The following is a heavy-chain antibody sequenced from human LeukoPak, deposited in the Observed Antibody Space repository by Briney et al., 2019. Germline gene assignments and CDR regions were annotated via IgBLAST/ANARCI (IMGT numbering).Heavy chain of an antibody. CDR1: GFTVTSNH. CDR2: IYTGGTT. CDR3: ARRGGGSCIDY. Sequence: GGSLRLSCAASGFTVTSNHMNWVRQAPGKGLEWVSIIYTGGTTHYADSLKDRFTISRDDSINTLYLQMNSLRAEDTAVYYCARRGGGSCIDYWGQGTLVTVSS. V-gene: IGHV3-66*04. J-gene: IGHJ4*02. D-gene: IGHD2-15*01.